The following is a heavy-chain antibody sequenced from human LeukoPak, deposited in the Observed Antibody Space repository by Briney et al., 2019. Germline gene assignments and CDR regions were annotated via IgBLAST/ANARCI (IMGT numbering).Heavy chain of an antibody. CDR1: GYTFTNNF. Sequence: AASVKVSCKASGYTFTNNFMHWVRQAPGQGLEWIGIINPSGDNTWYAQKFQGRVTMTEDTSTDTAYMELSSLRSEDTAVYYCATANYYDSSGPYPRFVYWGQGTLVTVSS. CDR2: INPSGDNT. V-gene: IGHV1-46*01. J-gene: IGHJ4*02. CDR3: ATANYYDSSGPYPRFVY. D-gene: IGHD3-22*01.